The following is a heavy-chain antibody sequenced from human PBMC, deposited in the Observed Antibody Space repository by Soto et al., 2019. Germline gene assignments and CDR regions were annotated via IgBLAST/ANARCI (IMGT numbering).Heavy chain of an antibody. Sequence: GGSLRLSCAASGFTFSNAWMSWVRQAPGKGLEWVGRIKSKTDGGTTDYAAPVKGRFTISRDDSKNTLYLQMNSLKTEDTAVYYCTTDGRDGSGSYYSYYYYYMDVWGKGTTVTVSS. D-gene: IGHD3-10*01. V-gene: IGHV3-15*01. J-gene: IGHJ6*03. CDR1: GFTFSNAW. CDR3: TTDGRDGSGSYYSYYYYYMDV. CDR2: IKSKTDGGTT.